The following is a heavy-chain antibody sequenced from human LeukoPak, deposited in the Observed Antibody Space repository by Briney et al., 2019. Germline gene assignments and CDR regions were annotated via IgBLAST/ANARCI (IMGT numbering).Heavy chain of an antibody. J-gene: IGHJ4*02. CDR1: GGTFSAYW. CDR2: INEDGSVK. D-gene: IGHD2-21*02. CDR3: AKVPRDSDCY. V-gene: IGHV3-7*01. Sequence: PGGSLRLSCAVSGGTFSAYWMAWVRQSPGKGLEWVAEINEDGSVKYYVDSMKGRFTISRDNAKNSLYLQMSSLGAEDTAVYYCAKVPRDSDCYWGQGTMVSVSS.